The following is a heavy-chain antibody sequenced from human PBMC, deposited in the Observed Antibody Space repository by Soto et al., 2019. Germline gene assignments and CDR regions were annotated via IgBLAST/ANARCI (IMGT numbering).Heavy chain of an antibody. CDR3: ATNYGSGSTHFDY. Sequence: QVQLVQSGAEVKKPGPPVRVSCPASEAPFNFYTTSWVRKVPGKGPEWMGRIFPMLGMSNYAQKFQGRVTIMADKSTSTVYMNLSGLTSEDTAVYYCATNYGSGSTHFDYWGQGTLVTVSS. CDR2: IFPMLGMS. J-gene: IGHJ4*02. D-gene: IGHD3-10*01. CDR1: EAPFNFYT. V-gene: IGHV1-69*02.